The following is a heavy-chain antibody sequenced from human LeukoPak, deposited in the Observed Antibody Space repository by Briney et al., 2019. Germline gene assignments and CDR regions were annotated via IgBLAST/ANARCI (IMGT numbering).Heavy chain of an antibody. V-gene: IGHV1-46*01. Sequence: ASVKVSCTASGYTFTSYYMHWVRQAPGQGLEWMGIINPSGGSTSYAQKFQGRVTMTRDMSTSTVYMELSSLRSEDTAVYYCARARGYCSSTSCKIGYYMDVWGKGTTVTVSS. CDR2: INPSGGST. J-gene: IGHJ6*03. CDR1: GYTFTSYY. D-gene: IGHD2-2*01. CDR3: ARARGYCSSTSCKIGYYMDV.